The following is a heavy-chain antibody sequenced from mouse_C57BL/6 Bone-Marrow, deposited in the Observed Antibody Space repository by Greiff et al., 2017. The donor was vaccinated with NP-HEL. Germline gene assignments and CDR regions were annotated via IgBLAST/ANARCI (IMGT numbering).Heavy chain of an antibody. CDR2: INYDGSST. J-gene: IGHJ1*03. D-gene: IGHD1-1*01. CDR1: GFTFSDYY. V-gene: IGHV5-16*01. Sequence: EVMLVESEGGLVQPGSSMKLSCTASGFTFSDYYMAWVRQVPEKGLEWVANINYDGSSTYYLDSLKSRFILSRDNAKNILYLQMSSLKSEDTATYYCAREDYYGSSYRYFDVWGTGTTVTVSS. CDR3: AREDYYGSSYRYFDV.